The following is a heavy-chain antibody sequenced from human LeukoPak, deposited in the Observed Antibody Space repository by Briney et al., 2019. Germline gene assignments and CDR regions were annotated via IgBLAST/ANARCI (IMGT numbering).Heavy chain of an antibody. CDR2: INPNSGGT. CDR1: GYTFTGYY. CDR3: ARDYYGSGSYPLGFDY. V-gene: IGHV1-2*02. Sequence: ASVKVSCKASGYTFTGYYMHWVRQAPGQGLEWMGWINPNSGGTNYAQKFQGRVTMTRDTSISTACMELSRLRSDDTAVYYCARDYYGSGSYPLGFDYWGQGTLVTVSS. D-gene: IGHD3-10*01. J-gene: IGHJ4*02.